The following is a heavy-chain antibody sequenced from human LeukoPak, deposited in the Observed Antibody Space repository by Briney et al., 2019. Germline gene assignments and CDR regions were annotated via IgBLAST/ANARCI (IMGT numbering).Heavy chain of an antibody. D-gene: IGHD3-10*01. J-gene: IGHJ5*02. Sequence: SETLSLTCTVSGGSISSGDYYWSWIRQPPGKGLEWIGYIYYSGSTYYNPSLKSRVTISVDTSKNQFSLKLSSVTAADTAVYYCAREVEGLWFGTNWFDPWGQGTLVTVSS. CDR3: AREVEGLWFGTNWFDP. CDR2: IYYSGST. V-gene: IGHV4-30-4*01. CDR1: GGSISSGDYY.